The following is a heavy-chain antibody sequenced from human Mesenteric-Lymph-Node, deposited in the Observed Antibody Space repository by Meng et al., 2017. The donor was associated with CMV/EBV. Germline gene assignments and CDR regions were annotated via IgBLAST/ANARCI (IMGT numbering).Heavy chain of an antibody. CDR2: IKSKTDGGTT. J-gene: IGHJ5*02. CDR3: TTDLSTVGWFDP. Sequence: GESLKISCAASGFTFSNAWMSWVRQAPGKGLEWVGRIKSKTDGGTTDYAAPVKGRFTISRDDSKNTLYLQMNSLKTEDTAVYYCTTDLSTVGWFDPWGQGTLVTVSS. CDR1: GFTFSNAW. D-gene: IGHD1-26*01. V-gene: IGHV3-15*01.